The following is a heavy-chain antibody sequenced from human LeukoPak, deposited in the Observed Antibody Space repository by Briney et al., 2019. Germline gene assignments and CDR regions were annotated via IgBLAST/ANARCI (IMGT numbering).Heavy chain of an antibody. Sequence: ASVKVSCKASGYTFTGYYLHWVRQAPGQGLEWVGWINPNSGGTNYAQKLQGRVTMTTDTSTSTAYMELRSLRSDDTAVYYCARGRCSSSCSNWFDPWGQGTLVTVSS. CDR1: GYTFTGYY. CDR2: INPNSGGT. J-gene: IGHJ5*02. CDR3: ARGRCSSSCSNWFDP. V-gene: IGHV1-2*02. D-gene: IGHD6-13*01.